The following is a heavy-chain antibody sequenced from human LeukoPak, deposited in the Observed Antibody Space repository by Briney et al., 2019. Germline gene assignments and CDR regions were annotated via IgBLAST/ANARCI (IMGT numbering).Heavy chain of an antibody. V-gene: IGHV3-23*01. J-gene: IGHJ4*02. CDR1: GFTFSSYA. D-gene: IGHD6-13*01. CDR3: AKAHGSSWKKPKVLDY. CDR2: ISGSGGST. Sequence: AGGSLRLSCAASGFTFSSYAMSWVRQAPGKGLEWVSAISGSGGSTYYADSVKGRFTISRDNSKNPLYLQMNSLRAEDTAVYYCAKAHGSSWKKPKVLDYWGQGPLSPSPQ.